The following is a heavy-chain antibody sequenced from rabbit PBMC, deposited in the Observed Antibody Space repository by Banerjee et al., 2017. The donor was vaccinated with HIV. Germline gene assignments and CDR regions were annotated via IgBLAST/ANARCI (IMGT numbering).Heavy chain of an antibody. CDR1: GFDFSGSYW. D-gene: IGHD8-1*01. J-gene: IGHJ6*01. CDR2: IYAGSAGST. Sequence: QSLEESGGDLVKPGGSLTLTCTASGFDFSGSYWICWVRQAPGKGLEWIAFIYAGSAGSTCYATWAKGRFTISKTSSTTVTLQMISLTAADTATYFCARGLDVGGSYAIAGMDLWGQGTLVTVS. V-gene: IGHV1S40*01. CDR3: ARGLDVGGSYAIAGMDL.